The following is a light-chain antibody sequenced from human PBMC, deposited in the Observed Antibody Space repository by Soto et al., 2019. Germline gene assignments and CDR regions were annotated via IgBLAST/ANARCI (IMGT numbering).Light chain of an antibody. CDR2: GAS. V-gene: IGKV3-20*01. Sequence: EIVLTQSPGTLSLSPGERATLSCRASQSVSSSYLAWYQQKPGQAPRLLIYGASSRATGIPDRFSGRGSGTDFTLPISRLEPEDFAVYYCQQYGSSPYTFGQGTKLEIK. J-gene: IGKJ2*01. CDR3: QQYGSSPYT. CDR1: QSVSSSY.